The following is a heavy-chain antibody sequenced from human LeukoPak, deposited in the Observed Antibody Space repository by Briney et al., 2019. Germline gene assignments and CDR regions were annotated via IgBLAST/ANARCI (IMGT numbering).Heavy chain of an antibody. V-gene: IGHV1-2*02. D-gene: IGHD6-19*01. CDR2: INPNSGGT. J-gene: IGHJ6*02. CDR3: ARECTAVAGSHYYYYYGMDV. Sequence: ASVKVSCKASGYTFTGYYMHWVRQAPGQGLEWMGWINPNSGGTNYAQKFQGRVTMTRDTSISTAYMELSRLRSDDTAVYYCARECTAVAGSHYYYYYGMDVWGQGTMVTVSS. CDR1: GYTFTGYY.